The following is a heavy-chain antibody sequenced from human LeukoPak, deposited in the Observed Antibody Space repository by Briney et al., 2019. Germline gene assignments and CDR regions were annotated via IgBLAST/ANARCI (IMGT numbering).Heavy chain of an antibody. CDR1: GYTFTSYY. CDR2: INPNSGGT. CDR3: ALGVTGDRGDY. J-gene: IGHJ4*02. V-gene: IGHV1-2*04. Sequence: ASVTVSCKASGYTFTSYYMHWVRQAPGQGLEWMGWINPNSGGTNYAQKFQGWVTMTRDTSISTAYMELSRLRSDDTAVYYCALGVTGDRGDYWGQGTLVTVSS. D-gene: IGHD2-21*02.